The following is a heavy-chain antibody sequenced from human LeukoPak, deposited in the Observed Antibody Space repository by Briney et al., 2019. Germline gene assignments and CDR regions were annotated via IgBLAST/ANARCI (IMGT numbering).Heavy chain of an antibody. J-gene: IGHJ5*02. CDR1: GFTFSSYA. CDR3: VKGTVLRYFDWLPRINWFDP. V-gene: IGHV3-64D*06. D-gene: IGHD3-9*01. Sequence: GGSLRLSCSASGFTFSSYAMHWVRQAPGKGLEYVSAISSNGGSTYYADSVKGRFTISRDNSKNTLYLQMSSLGAEDTAVYYCVKGTVLRYFDWLPRINWFDPWGQGTLVTVSS. CDR2: ISSNGGST.